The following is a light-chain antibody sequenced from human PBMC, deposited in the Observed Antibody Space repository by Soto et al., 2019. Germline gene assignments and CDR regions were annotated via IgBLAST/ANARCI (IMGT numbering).Light chain of an antibody. Sequence: DIVMTPSPLSLPVTPGEPASSSCRSSQSLLYRNGNNYLNWYLQKPGQSPQLLIYLTSYRASGVPDRFSGSGSGTDFTLNISRVAAEDVGVYYCLQALHTPPTFGQGTRVDIK. CDR1: QSLLYRNGNNY. CDR2: LTS. CDR3: LQALHTPPT. V-gene: IGKV2-28*01. J-gene: IGKJ5*01.